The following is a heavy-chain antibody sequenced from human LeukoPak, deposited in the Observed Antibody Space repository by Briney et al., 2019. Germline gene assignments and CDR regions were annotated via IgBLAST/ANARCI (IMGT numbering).Heavy chain of an antibody. D-gene: IGHD5-12*01. Sequence: PSETLSHTCAVYGGSFSGYYWSWIRQPPGKGLEWIGEINHSGSTNYNPSLKSRVTISVDTSKNQFSLKLSSVTAADTAVYYCARGGVATIRGYWFDPWGQGTLVTVSS. CDR1: GGSFSGYY. CDR2: INHSGST. CDR3: ARGGVATIRGYWFDP. V-gene: IGHV4-34*01. J-gene: IGHJ5*02.